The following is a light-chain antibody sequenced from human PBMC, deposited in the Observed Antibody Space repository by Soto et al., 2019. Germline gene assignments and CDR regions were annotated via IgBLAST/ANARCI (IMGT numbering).Light chain of an antibody. J-gene: IGKJ1*01. CDR2: AAS. CDR1: QSVSSN. CDR3: QQYGSSLWT. Sequence: EIVMTHSPATLSVSPGERSTLSCWASQSVSSNLAWYQQKSGQAPRLLIYAASYRATGIPDKFSDSGSGTDFSLTISRLEPEDSAVYYCQQYGSSLWTFGQGTKVDIK. V-gene: IGKV3-20*01.